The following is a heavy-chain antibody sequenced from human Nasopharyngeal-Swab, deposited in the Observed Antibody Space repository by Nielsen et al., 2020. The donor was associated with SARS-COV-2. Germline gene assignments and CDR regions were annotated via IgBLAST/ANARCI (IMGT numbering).Heavy chain of an antibody. V-gene: IGHV3-15*01. Sequence: WIRQPPGKGLEWVGRIKSKTDGGTTDYAAPVKGRFTISRDDSKNTLYLQMNSLKTEATAVYYCTTGEECSGGSCYLSYYFDYWGQGTLVTVSS. J-gene: IGHJ4*02. CDR2: IKSKTDGGTT. CDR3: TTGEECSGGSCYLSYYFDY. D-gene: IGHD2-15*01.